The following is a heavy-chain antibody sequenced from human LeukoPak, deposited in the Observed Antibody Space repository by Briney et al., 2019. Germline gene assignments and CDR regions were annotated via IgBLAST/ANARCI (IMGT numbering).Heavy chain of an antibody. Sequence: PGGSLRLSCAASGFTFSSYAMSWVRQAPGKGLEWVSVISGSGGSTYYADSVKGRFTISRDNSKNTLYLQMNSLRADDTAVYCCAKGNGWELLVAFDIWGQGTMVTVSS. CDR3: AKGNGWELLVAFDI. V-gene: IGHV3-23*01. D-gene: IGHD1-26*01. J-gene: IGHJ3*02. CDR1: GFTFSSYA. CDR2: ISGSGGST.